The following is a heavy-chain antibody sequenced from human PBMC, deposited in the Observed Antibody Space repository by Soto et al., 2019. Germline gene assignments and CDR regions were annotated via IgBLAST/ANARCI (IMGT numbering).Heavy chain of an antibody. D-gene: IGHD3-22*01. CDR2: IVVGSGNT. CDR3: AAEYYYDRHSEWAPFDP. J-gene: IGHJ5*02. V-gene: IGHV1-58*02. CDR1: GYTFTSYG. Sequence: ASVKVSFKASGYTFTSYGISWVRQARGQRLEWIGWIVVGSGNTNYAQKFQERVTITRDMSTSTAYMELSSLRSEDTAVYYCAAEYYYDRHSEWAPFDPWGQGTLVTVSS.